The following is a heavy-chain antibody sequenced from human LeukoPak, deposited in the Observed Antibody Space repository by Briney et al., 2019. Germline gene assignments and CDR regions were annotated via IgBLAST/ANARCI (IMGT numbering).Heavy chain of an antibody. CDR1: GGSISSYY. CDR3: ARLLWFGESHYYMDV. Sequence: KASETLSLTCTVSGGSISSYYWSWIRQPPGKGLEWIGYIYYSGSTNYNPSLKSRVAISVDTSKNQFSLKLSSVTAADTAVYYCARLLWFGESHYYMDVWGKGTTVTISS. V-gene: IGHV4-59*01. CDR2: IYYSGST. J-gene: IGHJ6*03. D-gene: IGHD3-10*01.